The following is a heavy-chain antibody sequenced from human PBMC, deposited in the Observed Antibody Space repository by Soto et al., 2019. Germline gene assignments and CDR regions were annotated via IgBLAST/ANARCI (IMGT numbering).Heavy chain of an antibody. CDR1: GYTFTSYG. D-gene: IGHD1-26*01. J-gene: IGHJ3*02. CDR3: ARGGSYYEDVIHGALDI. Sequence: QVQLVQSGAEVKKPGASVKVSCKASGYTFTSYGISWVRQAPGQGLEWMGCISAYNGNTNYPKKLQGRVTMTTDTSTSTAYMELRSLRSDDTAVYYWARGGSYYEDVIHGALDIWGQGTMVTVSS. CDR2: ISAYNGNT. V-gene: IGHV1-18*01.